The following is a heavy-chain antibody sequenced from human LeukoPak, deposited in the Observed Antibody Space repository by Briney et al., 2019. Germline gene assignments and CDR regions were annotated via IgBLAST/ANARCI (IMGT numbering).Heavy chain of an antibody. Sequence: ASVKVSCKASGGTFISYAISWVRQAPGQGLEWMGGIIPIFGTANYAQMFQGRVTITADESTSTAYMELSSLRSEDTAVYYCASYLGGYSGQTSAYYYYGMDVWGQGTTVTVSS. J-gene: IGHJ6*02. D-gene: IGHD1-26*01. CDR2: IIPIFGTA. V-gene: IGHV1-69*01. CDR3: ASYLGGYSGQTSAYYYYGMDV. CDR1: GGTFISYA.